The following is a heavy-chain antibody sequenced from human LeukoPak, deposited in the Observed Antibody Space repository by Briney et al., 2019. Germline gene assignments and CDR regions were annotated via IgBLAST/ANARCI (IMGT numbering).Heavy chain of an antibody. CDR3: ARDPLYESGPPVDY. CDR1: GYTFTGYY. CDR2: INPSSGGT. J-gene: IGHJ4*02. D-gene: IGHD2/OR15-2a*01. Sequence: ASVKVSCKASGYTFTGYYMHWVRQAPGQGLEWMGWINPSSGGTNYAQKFQGRVTMTRDTSISTAYVELSRLRSDDTAVYYCARDPLYESGPPVDYWGQGTLVTVSS. V-gene: IGHV1-2*02.